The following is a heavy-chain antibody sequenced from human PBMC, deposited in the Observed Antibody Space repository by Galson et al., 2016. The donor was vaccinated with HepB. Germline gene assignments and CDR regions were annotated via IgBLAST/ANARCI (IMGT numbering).Heavy chain of an antibody. V-gene: IGHV3-33*01. CDR3: ARPIRPYYYYFVMDV. Sequence: PRLSCAASGFTFSNYAMHWVRQAPGMGLEWVALIWYDGSNKYYADSVKGRFTISRDNSKYTLYLQMNSLRAEDTAVYFCARPIRPYYYYFVMDVWGQGTTVTVSS. J-gene: IGHJ6*02. CDR1: GFTFSNYA. CDR2: IWYDGSNK.